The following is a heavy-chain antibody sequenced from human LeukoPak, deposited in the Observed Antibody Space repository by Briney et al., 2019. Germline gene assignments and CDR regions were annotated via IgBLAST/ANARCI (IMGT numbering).Heavy chain of an antibody. CDR3: ARDRVRGAQPIYYYYYGMDV. CDR2: INPSGGST. CDR1: GYTFTSYY. Sequence: APVKVSCKASGYTFTSYYMHWVRQAPGQGLEWMGIINPSGGSTSYAQKFQGRVTMTRDTSTSTVYMELSSLRSEDTAVYYCARDRVRGAQPIYYYYYGMDVWGQGTTVTVSS. V-gene: IGHV1-46*01. D-gene: IGHD3-10*02. J-gene: IGHJ6*02.